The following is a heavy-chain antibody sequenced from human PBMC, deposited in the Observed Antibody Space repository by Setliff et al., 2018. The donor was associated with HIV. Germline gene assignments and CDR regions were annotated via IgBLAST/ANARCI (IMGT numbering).Heavy chain of an antibody. CDR3: ARGAGDGGSGDNYYFYYYYMDV. Sequence: GGSLRLSCAASGFTFSSYEMNWVRQAPGKGLEWVSYISNSANNIYYADSVKGRFTISRDNSKNTLYVQMNRLRAEDTAVYYCARGAGDGGSGDNYYFYYYYMDVWGKGTTVTVSS. CDR2: ISNSANNI. J-gene: IGHJ6*03. V-gene: IGHV3-48*03. D-gene: IGHD3-10*01. CDR1: GFTFSSYE.